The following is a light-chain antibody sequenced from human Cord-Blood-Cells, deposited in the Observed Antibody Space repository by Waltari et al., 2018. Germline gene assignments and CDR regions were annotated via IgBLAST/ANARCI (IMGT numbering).Light chain of an antibody. Sequence: DTQMTQSPSSLSASVGDRVTITCRASQRISSYLNWYQQKPGKAPKLLIYAASSLQSGVPSRFSGSGSGTDFTLTISSLQPEDFATYYCQQSYSTPRTFGQGTKLEIK. CDR3: QQSYSTPRT. CDR2: AAS. V-gene: IGKV1-39*01. CDR1: QRISSY. J-gene: IGKJ2*01.